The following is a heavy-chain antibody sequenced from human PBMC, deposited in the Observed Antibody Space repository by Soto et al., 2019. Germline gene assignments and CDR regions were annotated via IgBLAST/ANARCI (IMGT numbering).Heavy chain of an antibody. CDR3: TTRPFGGSYRDY. V-gene: IGHV3-15*01. CDR1: GFTFSNAW. Sequence: GGSLRLSCAASGFTFSNAWMSWVRQAPGKGLEWVGRIKSKTDGGTTDYAAPVKGRLTISRDDSKNTLYLQVNSLKTEDTAVYYCTTRPFGGSYRDYWGQGTLVTVSS. CDR2: IKSKTDGGTT. D-gene: IGHD1-26*01. J-gene: IGHJ4*02.